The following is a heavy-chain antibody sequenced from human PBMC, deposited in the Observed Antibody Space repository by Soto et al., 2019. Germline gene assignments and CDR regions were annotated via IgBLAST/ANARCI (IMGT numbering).Heavy chain of an antibody. CDR2: ISYDGSNK. D-gene: IGHD2-15*01. CDR1: GFTFSSYS. V-gene: IGHV3-30*03. Sequence: GGSLRLSCAASGFTFSSYSMHWVRQAPGKGLEWVAVISYDGSNKYYADSVKGRFTISRDNSKNTLYLQMNSLRAEDTAVYYCATPSVVSYAFDIWGQGTMVTVS. J-gene: IGHJ3*02. CDR3: ATPSVVSYAFDI.